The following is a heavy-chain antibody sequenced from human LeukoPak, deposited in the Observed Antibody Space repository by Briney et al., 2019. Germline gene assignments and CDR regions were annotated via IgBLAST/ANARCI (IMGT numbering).Heavy chain of an antibody. CDR1: GYTFTSYY. V-gene: IGHV1-46*01. Sequence: ASVKVSCKASGYTFTSYYMHWVRQAPGQGLEWMGVINPSGGSTSYAQKVQGRVTMTRYMSTSTVYMELSSLRSEDMAVYYCARDHNCGYWGQGTLVTVSS. CDR2: INPSGGST. CDR3: ARDHNCGY. J-gene: IGHJ4*02.